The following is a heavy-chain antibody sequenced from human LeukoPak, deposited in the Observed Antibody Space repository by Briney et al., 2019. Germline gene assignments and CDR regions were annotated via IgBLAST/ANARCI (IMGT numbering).Heavy chain of an antibody. CDR1: GDSVSSNSAA. V-gene: IGHV6-1*01. D-gene: IGHD1-26*01. CDR2: TYYRSKWYN. CDR3: ARDRQRWERPLYYYYYGMDV. Sequence: SQTLSHTCAISGDSVSSNSAAWNWIRQSPSRGLEWLGRTYYRSKWYNDYAVSVKSRITINPDTSKNQFSLQLNSVTPEDTAVYYCARDRQRWERPLYYYYYGMDVWGQGTTVTVSS. J-gene: IGHJ6*02.